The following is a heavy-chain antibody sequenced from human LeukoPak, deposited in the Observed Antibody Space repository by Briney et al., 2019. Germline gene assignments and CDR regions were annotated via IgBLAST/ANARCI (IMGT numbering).Heavy chain of an antibody. V-gene: IGHV5-51*01. CDR3: ARHRVGATWYFDY. CDR2: IYPGDSDT. Sequence: ESLKISCKGSGYSFTSYWIGWVRQIPGQGLEWMGIIYPGDSDTRYSPSFQGQVTISADKSISTAYLQWSSLKASDTAMYYCARHRVGATWYFDYWGQGTLVTVSS. D-gene: IGHD1-26*01. J-gene: IGHJ4*02. CDR1: GYSFTSYW.